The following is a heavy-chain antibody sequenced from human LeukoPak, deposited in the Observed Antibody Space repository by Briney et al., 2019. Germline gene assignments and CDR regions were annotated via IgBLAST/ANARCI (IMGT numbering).Heavy chain of an antibody. CDR1: GFTFSSYP. D-gene: IGHD6-6*01. CDR3: AKNTQYSGYYDC. CDR2: ISDSSGIT. V-gene: IGHV3-23*01. J-gene: IGHJ4*02. Sequence: GGSLRLSCAASGFTFSSYPMTWVRQAPGKGPEWVSFISDSSGITYYADSVKGRFTISRDNSKNTLYLQMNSLRAEDTAVYYCAKNTQYSGYYDCWGQGTLVAVSS.